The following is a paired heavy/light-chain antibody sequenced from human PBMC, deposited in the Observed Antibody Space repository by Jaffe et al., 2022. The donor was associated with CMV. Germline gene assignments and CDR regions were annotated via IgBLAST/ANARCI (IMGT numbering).Heavy chain of an antibody. CDR2: IHHIKST. D-gene: IGHD3-22*01. J-gene: IGHJ4*02. V-gene: IGHV4-4*02. Sequence: QVQLQESGPGLVKPSETLSLTCDVSGDSISSDKWWSWVRQPPGKGLEWIGEIHHIKSTNYNPSLKSRVTISVDKSKNQFSLKLNSVTAADTAVYYCGRNDYYDLDYWGQGTLVTVSS. CDR3: GRNDYYDLDY. CDR1: GDSISSDKW.
Light chain of an antibody. CDR1: QSVSSNF. CDR2: GVS. CDR3: QQYGGSPLYT. Sequence: EIVLTQSPDTLSLSPGERATLSCRASQSVSSNFLAWYQQKPGQAPRLLIYGVSNRATGIPDRFSGSGSGTDFTLTINTLEPEDFAVYYCQQYGGSPLYTFGQGTKLEI. V-gene: IGKV3-20*01. J-gene: IGKJ2*01.